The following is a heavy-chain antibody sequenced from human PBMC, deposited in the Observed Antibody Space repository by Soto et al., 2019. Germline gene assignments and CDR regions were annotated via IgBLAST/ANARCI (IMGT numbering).Heavy chain of an antibody. CDR3: AKSRVFIGAIVTLLDS. J-gene: IGHJ4*02. V-gene: IGHV3-23*01. D-gene: IGHD3-16*02. Sequence: EVQLLESGGGLVQPGGSLTLSCATSGFTFSSYAMVWVRQAAEKGLEWVASISNNGDTAYYADSVKGRFTISRGNSENTVDLQMSGLRADDTALYFCAKSRVFIGAIVTLLDSWGQGTQVTVSS. CDR1: GFTFSSYA. CDR2: ISNNGDTA.